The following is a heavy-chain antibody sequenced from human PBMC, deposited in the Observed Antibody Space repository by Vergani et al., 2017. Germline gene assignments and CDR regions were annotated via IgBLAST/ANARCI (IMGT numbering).Heavy chain of an antibody. Sequence: QVQLEESGPGLVKPSETLSLPCTVSGGSFNTYYWSWIRQSPGKGLEWIGYIYSTGSTNYNPSLNSRVTMSVDTSKNQFSLKLRSVTAADTAVYFCARVMYRDEASTGYRLEGMDSWGQGTTVTISS. V-gene: IGHV4-59*13. CDR1: GGSFNTYY. CDR3: ARVMYRDEASTGYRLEGMDS. J-gene: IGHJ6*02. CDR2: IYSTGST. D-gene: IGHD3-9*01.